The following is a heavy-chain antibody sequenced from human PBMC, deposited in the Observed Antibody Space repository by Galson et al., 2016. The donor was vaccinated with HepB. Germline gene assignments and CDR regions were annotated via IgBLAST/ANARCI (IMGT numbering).Heavy chain of an antibody. CDR2: IYYRGST. J-gene: IGHJ4*02. CDR3: ARTGCSGGSCPFDF. V-gene: IGHV4-59*01. CDR1: SGSLTDYF. D-gene: IGHD2-15*01. Sequence: SETLSLTCTVSSGSLTDYFWSWFRQPPGKGLEWIGYIYYRGSTDYNPSLKSRVTISVDTSKNQFSLDLRSATAADTAVYYCARTGCSGGSCPFDFWGQGTPVTVSS.